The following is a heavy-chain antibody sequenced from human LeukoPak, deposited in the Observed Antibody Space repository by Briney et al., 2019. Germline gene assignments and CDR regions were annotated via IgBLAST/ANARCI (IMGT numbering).Heavy chain of an antibody. D-gene: IGHD3-3*01. J-gene: IGHJ4*02. V-gene: IGHV1-18*01. Sequence: ASVKVSCKASGYTFTKYGFTWVRQAPGQGLEWMGWISAYDAYTNYAQKLQGRVTMTTDTSTSTAYMELRSLRSDDTAVYYCARDRTDYDFWSGYYRSGYYFDYWGQGTLVTVSS. CDR2: ISAYDAYT. CDR3: ARDRTDYDFWSGYYRSGYYFDY. CDR1: GYTFTKYG.